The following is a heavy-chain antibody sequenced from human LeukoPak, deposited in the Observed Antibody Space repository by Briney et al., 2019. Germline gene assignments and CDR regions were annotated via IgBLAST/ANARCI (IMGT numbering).Heavy chain of an antibody. CDR3: AKAELRYLDWQLPPGGPFLY. CDR1: GFTFSSYA. CDR2: ISGSGGST. Sequence: LTGGSLRLSCAASGFTFSSYAMSWVRQAPGKGLEWVSAISGSGGSTYCADSVKGRFTISRDNSKNTLYLQMNSLRAEDTAVYYCAKAELRYLDWQLPPGGPFLYWGQGTLVTVSS. V-gene: IGHV3-23*01. J-gene: IGHJ4*02. D-gene: IGHD3-9*01.